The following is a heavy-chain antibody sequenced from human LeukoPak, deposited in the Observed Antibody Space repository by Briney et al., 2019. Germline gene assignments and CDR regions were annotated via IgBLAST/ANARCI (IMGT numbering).Heavy chain of an antibody. CDR3: VWGSIAAAGPGGY. J-gene: IGHJ4*02. D-gene: IGHD6-13*01. V-gene: IGHV3-64D*06. CDR2: ISSNGGST. Sequence: PGGSLRLSCSASGFTFSSYAMHWVRQAPGKGLEYVSAISSNGGSTYYADSMKGRFTISRDNSKNTLYLQMSSLRAEDTAVYYCVWGSIAAAGPGGYWGQGTLVTVSS. CDR1: GFTFSSYA.